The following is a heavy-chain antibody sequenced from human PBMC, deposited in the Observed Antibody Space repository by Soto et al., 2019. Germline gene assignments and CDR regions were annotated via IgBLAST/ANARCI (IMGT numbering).Heavy chain of an antibody. V-gene: IGHV5-51*01. J-gene: IGHJ6*02. CDR3: ARLLGFGELSGSDYGMDV. Sequence: LGESLKISCKGSGYSFTSYWIGWVRQMPGKGLEWMGIIYPGDSDTRYSPSFQGQVTISADKSISTAYLQWSSLKASDTAMYYCARLLGFGELSGSDYGMDVWGQGTTVTVSS. D-gene: IGHD3-10*01. CDR2: IYPGDSDT. CDR1: GYSFTSYW.